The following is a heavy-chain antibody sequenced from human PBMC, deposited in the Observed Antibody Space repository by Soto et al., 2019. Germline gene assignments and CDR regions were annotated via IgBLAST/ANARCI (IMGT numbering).Heavy chain of an antibody. CDR3: ARETVNTYNWFDP. Sequence: SETLSLTCAVSGASISTNNWWSWVRQPPGKGLEWIGEIYHSGNTNYNPSLKSRVTISVDKSNNQFSLKLSSVTAADTAVYYCARETVNTYNWFDPWGQGTLVTVSS. CDR1: GASISTNNW. D-gene: IGHD4-17*01. J-gene: IGHJ5*02. V-gene: IGHV4-4*02. CDR2: IYHSGNT.